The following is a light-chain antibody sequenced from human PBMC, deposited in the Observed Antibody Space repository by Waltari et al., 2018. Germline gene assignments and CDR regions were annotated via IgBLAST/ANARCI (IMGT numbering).Light chain of an antibody. Sequence: QSALTQPRSVSGSPGQSVTISCTGTSSDVGGYNYVSWFQQHPGKAPKLMIHDVSKRPSGVPDRFYSPKSSNTASQTITRLQADDETDYYRCSYAGRYTWVFGGGTKLTVL. CDR1: SSDVGGYNY. J-gene: IGLJ3*02. V-gene: IGLV2-11*01. CDR3: CSYAGRYTWV. CDR2: DVS.